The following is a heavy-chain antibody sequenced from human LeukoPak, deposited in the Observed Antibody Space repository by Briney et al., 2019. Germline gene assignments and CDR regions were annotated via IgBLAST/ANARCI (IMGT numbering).Heavy chain of an antibody. D-gene: IGHD2-2*01. Sequence: SETLSLTCTVSGGSISSSSYYWGWIRQPPGKGLEWIGSIYYSGSTYYNPSLKSRVTISVDPSKHQVSLKLSSVTAADTAVYYCARLRCSSTSCYFYYYYYGMDVWGQGTTVTVSS. J-gene: IGHJ6*02. CDR3: ARLRCSSTSCYFYYYYYGMDV. V-gene: IGHV4-39*01. CDR1: GGSISSSSYY. CDR2: IYYSGST.